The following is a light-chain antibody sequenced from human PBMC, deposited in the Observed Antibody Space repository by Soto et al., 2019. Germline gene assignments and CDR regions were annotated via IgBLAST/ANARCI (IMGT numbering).Light chain of an antibody. Sequence: EIVLTQSPGTLSLSPGARATLSCRASQSVSSSYLAWYQQKPGQAPRLLIYDASSRATAIPDRFSGSGSGTDFTLTISRLEPEDFAVYYCQQYGSSPGTFGQETKVDIK. CDR1: QSVSSSY. J-gene: IGKJ1*01. CDR2: DAS. CDR3: QQYGSSPGT. V-gene: IGKV3-20*01.